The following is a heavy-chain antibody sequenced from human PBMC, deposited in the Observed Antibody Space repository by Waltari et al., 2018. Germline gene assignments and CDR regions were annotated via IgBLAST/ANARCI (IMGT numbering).Heavy chain of an antibody. CDR1: GFTFSDYW. V-gene: IGHV3-7*01. CDR3: SNSLNY. CDR2: INQDGSEK. Sequence: EVQVVESGGGLVQPGGSLRLSCAACGFTFSDYWRDWVRQAPGKGLEWVANINQDGSEKHYVGSLKGRVTVSRDNAKNSLYLQINSLRAEDTAVYYCSNSLNYWGQGTLVTVSS. J-gene: IGHJ4*02.